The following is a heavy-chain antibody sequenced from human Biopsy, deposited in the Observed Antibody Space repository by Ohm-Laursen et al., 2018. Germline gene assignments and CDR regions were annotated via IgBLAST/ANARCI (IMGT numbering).Heavy chain of an antibody. CDR1: GVSITAYY. Sequence: SDTLSLTCTVSGVSITAYYWSWIRQPPGKGLECIGNIHHSGSTNYNPSLKSLLTISVDTSKNQFSLKLSSVTAADTAVYYCARMDCSGGSCHYYSYGMDVWGQGTTVTVSS. V-gene: IGHV4-4*09. CDR2: IHHSGST. D-gene: IGHD2-15*01. CDR3: ARMDCSGGSCHYYSYGMDV. J-gene: IGHJ6*02.